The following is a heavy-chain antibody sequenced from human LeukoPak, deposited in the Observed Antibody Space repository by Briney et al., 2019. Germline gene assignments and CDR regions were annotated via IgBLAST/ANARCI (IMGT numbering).Heavy chain of an antibody. CDR3: ARDGCSSTSCLREDY. Sequence: ASVKVSCKASGYTFTSYGISWVRQAPGQGLEWMGWISAYNGNTNYAQKLQGRVTMTTDTSTSTAYMELRSLGSDDTAVYYCARDGCSSTSCLREDYWGQGTLVTVSS. CDR1: GYTFTSYG. CDR2: ISAYNGNT. V-gene: IGHV1-18*01. D-gene: IGHD2-2*01. J-gene: IGHJ4*02.